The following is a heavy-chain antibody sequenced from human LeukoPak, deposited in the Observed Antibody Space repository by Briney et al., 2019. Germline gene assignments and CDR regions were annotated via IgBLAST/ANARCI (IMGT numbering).Heavy chain of an antibody. CDR1: GYTFTSYG. Sequence: ASVKVSCKASGYTFTSYGISWVRQAPGQGLEWMGIVNPSGDSTNYAQKFQGRVTMTRDTSTSTVYMELSNLRSEDTAVYYCARWTTTYLDYWGQGTLVTVSS. J-gene: IGHJ4*02. CDR2: VNPSGDST. D-gene: IGHD3/OR15-3a*01. V-gene: IGHV1-46*01. CDR3: ARWTTTYLDY.